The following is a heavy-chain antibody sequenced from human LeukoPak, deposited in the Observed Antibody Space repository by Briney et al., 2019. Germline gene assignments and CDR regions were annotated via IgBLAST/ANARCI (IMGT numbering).Heavy chain of an antibody. CDR1: GGSIRSYY. J-gene: IGHJ3*02. CDR3: ARDREASAGYDAFDI. CDR2: IYYSGST. V-gene: IGHV4-59*01. Sequence: PSETLSLTCAVSGGSIRSYYWRWIRQPPGKGLEWIGYIYYSGSTNYNPSLKSRVTISVDTSKNQFSLKLNSVTAADTAVYYCARDREASAGYDAFDIWGQGTMVTVSS. D-gene: IGHD6-13*01.